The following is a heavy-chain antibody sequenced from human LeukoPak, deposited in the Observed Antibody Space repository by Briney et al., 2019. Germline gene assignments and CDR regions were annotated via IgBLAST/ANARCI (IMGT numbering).Heavy chain of an antibody. CDR3: ARHRCSSATCQMRYVYDS. CDR2: INYSGRT. D-gene: IGHD2-2*01. V-gene: IGHV4-34*01. CDR1: GGSLSDYY. J-gene: IGHJ3*02. Sequence: SETLSLTCAVYGGSLSDYYWSWIRQPPGKGLDWVGEINYSGRTNYKPSLKSRVTISLDTSKNQSSLKLRSATAADTAVYYCARHRCSSATCQMRYVYDSWGQGTMVTVSS.